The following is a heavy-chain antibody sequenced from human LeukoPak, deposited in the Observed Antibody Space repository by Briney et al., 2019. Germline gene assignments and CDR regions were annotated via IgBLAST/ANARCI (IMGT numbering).Heavy chain of an antibody. CDR3: ARDGTAMVRGVSYYYYYMDV. V-gene: IGHV4-38-2*02. CDR2: IYHSGST. CDR1: GYSISSGYY. J-gene: IGHJ6*03. D-gene: IGHD3-10*01. Sequence: SETLSLTCTVSGYSISSGYYWGWIRQPPGKGLEWIGSIYHSGSTYYNPSLKSRVTISVDTSKNQFSLKLSSVTAADTAVYYCARDGTAMVRGVSYYYYYMDVWGKGTTVTVSS.